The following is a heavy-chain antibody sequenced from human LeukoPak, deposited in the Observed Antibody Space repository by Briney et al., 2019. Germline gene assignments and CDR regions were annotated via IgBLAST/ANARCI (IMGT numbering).Heavy chain of an antibody. CDR2: IYYSGST. Sequence: SETLSLTCTVSGGPISSGGYYWSWIRQHPGKGLEWIGYIYYSGSTYYNPSLKSRVTISVDTSKNQFSLKLSSVTAADTAVYYCARGVPAAMHFDYGGQGTLVTVSS. V-gene: IGHV4-31*03. CDR1: GGPISSGGYY. D-gene: IGHD2-2*01. CDR3: ARGVPAAMHFDY. J-gene: IGHJ4*02.